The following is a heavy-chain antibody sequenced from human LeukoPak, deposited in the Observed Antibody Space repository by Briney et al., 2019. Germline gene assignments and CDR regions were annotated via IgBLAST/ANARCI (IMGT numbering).Heavy chain of an antibody. CDR1: GGSISSSSYY. Sequence: SETLSLTCTVSGGSISSSSYYWGWLRQPPGKGLEWIGSIYYSGSTYYNPSLKSRVTISVDTSKNQFSLKLSSVTAADTAVYYCARRSVREPHRIDYWGQGTLVTVSS. V-gene: IGHV4-39*01. J-gene: IGHJ4*02. CDR3: ARRSVREPHRIDY. D-gene: IGHD1-26*01. CDR2: IYYSGST.